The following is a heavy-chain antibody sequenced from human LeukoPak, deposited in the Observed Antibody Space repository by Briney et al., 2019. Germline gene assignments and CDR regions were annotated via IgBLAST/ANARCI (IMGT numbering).Heavy chain of an antibody. CDR3: AKDLGGGSGCYDL. V-gene: IGHV3-30*18. J-gene: IGHJ2*01. Sequence: GGSLRLSCAASGYTFSSYGMHWVRQAPGKGLEWVAIISYDGSNKYYADSVQGRFTISRDNSKNTLYLQMNSLRAEDTAVYYCAKDLGGGSGCYDLWGRGTLVTVSS. D-gene: IGHD6-19*01. CDR2: ISYDGSNK. CDR1: GYTFSSYG.